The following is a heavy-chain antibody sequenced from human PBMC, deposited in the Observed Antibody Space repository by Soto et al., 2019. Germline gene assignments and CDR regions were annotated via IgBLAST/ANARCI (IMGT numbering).Heavy chain of an antibody. CDR3: AKDLGTTMAPT. CDR2: ISYDGSNK. D-gene: IGHD1-1*01. V-gene: IGHV3-30*18. CDR1: GFTFSSYG. J-gene: IGHJ5*02. Sequence: PGGSLRLSCAASGFTFSSYGMHWVRQAPGKGLEWVAVISYDGSNKYYADSVKGRFTISRDNSKNTLYLQMNSLRAEDTAVYYCAKDLGTTMAPTWGQGTLVTVSS.